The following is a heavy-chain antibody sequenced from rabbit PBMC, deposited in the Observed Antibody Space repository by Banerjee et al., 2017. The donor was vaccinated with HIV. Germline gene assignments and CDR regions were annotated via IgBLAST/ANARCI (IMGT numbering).Heavy chain of an antibody. CDR3: VRASSAWGAGNL. Sequence: QEQLKESGGGLVQPGGSLKLSCTVSGFSFSSNYYMCWVRQAPGKGLEWIACIYAGSSGSTYYASWAKGRFTISKTSSTTVTLQMTSLTAADTATYFCVRASSAWGAGNLWGPGTLVTVS. D-gene: IGHD4-1*01. J-gene: IGHJ4*01. V-gene: IGHV1S45*01. CDR2: IYAGSSGST. CDR1: GFSFSSNYY.